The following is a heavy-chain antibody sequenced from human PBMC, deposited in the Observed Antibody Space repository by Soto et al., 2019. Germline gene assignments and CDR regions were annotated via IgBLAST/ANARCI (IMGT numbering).Heavy chain of an antibody. D-gene: IGHD6-6*01. CDR3: ASDRQIVPTWFDP. J-gene: IGHJ5*02. Sequence: SVKVSCKASGGTFGSYTIGWVRQAPGQGLEWMGRIIPILGIANYAQKFQGRVTITADKSTSTAYLELRSLRSEDTAVYYCASDRQIVPTWFDPCRQEPPVTVSS. V-gene: IGHV1-69*02. CDR1: GGTFGSYT. CDR2: IIPILGIA.